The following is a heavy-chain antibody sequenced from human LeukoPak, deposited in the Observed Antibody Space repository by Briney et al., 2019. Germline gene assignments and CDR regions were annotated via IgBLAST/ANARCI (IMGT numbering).Heavy chain of an antibody. V-gene: IGHV4-39*01. CDR1: GGSISSSSYY. D-gene: IGHD5-18*01. Sequence: SETLSLTCTVSGGSISSSSYYWGWIRQPPGKGLEWIGNIYYSGETYYNPSLKSRLTMSVDTSNNQFSLKLRSVTAADTAVYYCARRLGSAMYFDYWGQGTQVTVSS. J-gene: IGHJ4*02. CDR2: IYYSGET. CDR3: ARRLGSAMYFDY.